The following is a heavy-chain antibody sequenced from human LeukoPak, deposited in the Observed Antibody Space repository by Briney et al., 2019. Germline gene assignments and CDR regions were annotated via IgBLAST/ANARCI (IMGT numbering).Heavy chain of an antibody. V-gene: IGHV3-74*01. Sequence: GGSLRLSCAASGFXFSSYWMHWVRQAPGKGLVWVSGINTDGSSTYYADSVKGRFTISRDNAKNTLYLQMNSLRAEDTAVYYCYGANAEHWGQGTLVTVSS. CDR3: YGANAEH. D-gene: IGHD4-17*01. J-gene: IGHJ1*01. CDR1: GFXFSSYW. CDR2: INTDGSST.